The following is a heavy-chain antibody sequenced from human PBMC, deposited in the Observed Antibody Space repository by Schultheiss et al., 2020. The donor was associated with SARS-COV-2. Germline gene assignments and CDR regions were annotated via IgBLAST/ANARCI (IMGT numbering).Heavy chain of an antibody. V-gene: IGHV4-59*08. CDR3: ARHLYDTQIDY. J-gene: IGHJ4*02. CDR1: GGSISSYY. D-gene: IGHD3-22*01. CDR2: IYYSGST. Sequence: SETLSLTCTVSGGSISSYYWSWIRQPPGKGLEWIGYIYYSGSTNYNPSLKSRVTISVDTSKNQFSLKLSSVTAADTAVYYCARHLYDTQIDYWGQGTLVTGSS.